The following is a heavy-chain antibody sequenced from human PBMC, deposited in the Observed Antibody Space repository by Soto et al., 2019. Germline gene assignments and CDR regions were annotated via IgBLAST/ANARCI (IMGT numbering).Heavy chain of an antibody. J-gene: IGHJ5*02. CDR3: ARDPITMVRGVSIYP. CDR2: ISSSSSYI. Sequence: PGGSLRLSCAASGFTFSSYSMNWVRQAPGKGLEWVSSISSSSSYIYYADSVKGRFTISRDNAKNSLYLQMNSLRAEDTAVYYCARDPITMVRGVSIYPWGQGTLVTVSS. D-gene: IGHD3-10*01. CDR1: GFTFSSYS. V-gene: IGHV3-21*01.